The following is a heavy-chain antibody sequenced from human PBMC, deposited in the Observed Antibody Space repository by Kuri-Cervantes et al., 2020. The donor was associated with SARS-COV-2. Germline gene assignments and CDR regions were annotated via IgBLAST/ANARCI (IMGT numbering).Heavy chain of an antibody. Sequence: GSLRLSCTVSGYSISSGYYWGWIRQPPGKGLEWIGSIYHSGSTYYNPSLKSRVTISVDTSKNQFSLKLGSVTAADTAVYYCARYPTGSSGWYSSDAFDIWGQGTMVTVSS. V-gene: IGHV4-38-2*02. CDR2: IYHSGST. J-gene: IGHJ3*02. CDR1: GYSISSGYY. D-gene: IGHD6-19*01. CDR3: ARYPTGSSGWYSSDAFDI.